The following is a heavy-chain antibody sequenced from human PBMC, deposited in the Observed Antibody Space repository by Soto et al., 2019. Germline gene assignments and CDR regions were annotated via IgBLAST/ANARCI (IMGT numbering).Heavy chain of an antibody. CDR3: EREASVSGTVVANWIDS. CDR1: GFTFRSYG. CDR2: IWHDGSEK. J-gene: IGHJ5*01. D-gene: IGHD2-15*01. V-gene: IGHV3-33*01. Sequence: PGGSLRLSCAASGFTFRSYGMHWVRQSPGKGLEWAAVIWHDGSEKYYADSVKGRFTISRDNSRNTLYLEMNSLRAEDTAVYFDEREASVSGTVVANWIDSRGQVTLVTASS.